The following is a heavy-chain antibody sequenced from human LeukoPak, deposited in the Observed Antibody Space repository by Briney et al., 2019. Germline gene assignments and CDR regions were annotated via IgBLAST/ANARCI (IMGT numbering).Heavy chain of an antibody. Sequence: SETLSLTCTVSGGSISSYYWSWIRQPPGKGLEWIGYIYNSGYTNYNPSLKSRVTISVDTPKNQFSLKLSSVTAADTAVYHCARDGTDYNILTGYRRGAFDIWGQGTMVTVSS. V-gene: IGHV4-59*01. D-gene: IGHD3-9*01. CDR3: ARDGTDYNILTGYRRGAFDI. CDR2: IYNSGYT. J-gene: IGHJ3*02. CDR1: GGSISSYY.